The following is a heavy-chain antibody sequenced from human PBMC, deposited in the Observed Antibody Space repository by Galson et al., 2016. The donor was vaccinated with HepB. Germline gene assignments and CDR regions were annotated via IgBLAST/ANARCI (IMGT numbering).Heavy chain of an antibody. V-gene: IGHV3-15*07. CDR3: HTVRGVKSRTMRVVVRDI. D-gene: IGHD3-22*01. J-gene: IGHJ3*02. CDR2: IKSETDGGTR. Sequence: SLRLSCAVSDFDFKNAWMNWVRQAPGKGPEWVGRIKSETDGGTRDYATPVRDRFSISRDDSKNTLYLQMNSLKIDDTALYYCHTVRGVKSRTMRVVVRDIWGQGTLVTVSS. CDR1: DFDFKNAW.